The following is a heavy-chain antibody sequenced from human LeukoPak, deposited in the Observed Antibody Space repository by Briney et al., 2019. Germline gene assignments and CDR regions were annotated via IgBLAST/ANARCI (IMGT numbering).Heavy chain of an antibody. V-gene: IGHV5-51*01. D-gene: IGHD6-13*01. Sequence: GESLKISCKGSGYTFTTYWIGWVRQMPGKGLEWLGIIYPGDSDTRYSPSFQGQVTISADKSISTAYLQWSSLKASDTAMYYCARLRVAAAPVDYWGQGTLVTVSS. CDR3: ARLRVAAAPVDY. J-gene: IGHJ4*02. CDR1: GYTFTTYW. CDR2: IYPGDSDT.